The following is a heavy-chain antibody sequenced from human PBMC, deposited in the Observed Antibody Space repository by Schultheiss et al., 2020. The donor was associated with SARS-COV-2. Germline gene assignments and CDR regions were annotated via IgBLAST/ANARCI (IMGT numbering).Heavy chain of an antibody. V-gene: IGHV3-30*03. CDR3: ARDLSGWYPLFDY. J-gene: IGHJ4*02. CDR1: GFTFSSYG. D-gene: IGHD6-19*01. CDR2: ISSDGSNK. Sequence: GGSLRLSCAASGFTFSSYGMHWVSQAPGKGLEWVAVISSDGSNKYYADSVKGRFTISRDNSKNTLYLQMNSLRAEDTAVYYCARDLSGWYPLFDYWGQGTLVTVSS.